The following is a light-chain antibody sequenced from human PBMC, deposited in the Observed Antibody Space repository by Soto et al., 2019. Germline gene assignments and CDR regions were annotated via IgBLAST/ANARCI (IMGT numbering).Light chain of an antibody. CDR2: SAS. Sequence: EIVVTQALGILSLSPGYRATLSCKAIQSVSSSYLALYQQKPGHAPRLLLYSASSRATGIPDRFSGSGSGTDFTLTISRLEPEDFAVYYCQQYGSSPLYTFGQGTKLEIK. J-gene: IGKJ2*01. CDR1: QSVSSSY. V-gene: IGKV3-20*01. CDR3: QQYGSSPLYT.